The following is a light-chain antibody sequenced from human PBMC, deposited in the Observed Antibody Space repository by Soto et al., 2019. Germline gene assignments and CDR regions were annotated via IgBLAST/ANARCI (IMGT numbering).Light chain of an antibody. Sequence: DIQMTQSPSTLSAFVGDRVTITCRASQSNSRWLAWYQQKAGKAPKLLIYDASSLEGVVPSRFSGSGSGTEFTLTISSLQPDDSATYFCQQHNSYSRTFGQGTKVDIK. CDR2: DAS. J-gene: IGKJ1*01. CDR3: QQHNSYSRT. V-gene: IGKV1-5*01. CDR1: QSNSRW.